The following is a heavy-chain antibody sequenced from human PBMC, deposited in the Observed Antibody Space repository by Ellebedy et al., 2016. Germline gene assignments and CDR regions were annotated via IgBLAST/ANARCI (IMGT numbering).Heavy chain of an antibody. CDR3: ARERGCSGGSCYENWFDP. CDR1: GFTFSDYA. D-gene: IGHD2-15*01. J-gene: IGHJ5*02. CDR2: ISYDGSNK. V-gene: IGHV3-30-3*01. Sequence: GGSLRLSXEASGFTFSDYAMHWVRQAPGKGLEWVAVISYDGSNKYYADSVKGRFTISRDNSKNTLYLQMNSLRAEDTAVYYCARERGCSGGSCYENWFDPWGQGTLVTVSS.